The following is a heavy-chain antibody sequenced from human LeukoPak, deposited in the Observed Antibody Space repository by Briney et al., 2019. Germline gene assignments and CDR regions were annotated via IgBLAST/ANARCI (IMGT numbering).Heavy chain of an antibody. CDR1: GXSFTSYC. Sequence: PGESLKISFKGSGXSFTSYCIGWVRQMPGKGLEWMGIIYPGDSDTRYSPSFQGQVTISADKSLSTAYLQWSSLKASDTAMYYCARQGSQDSITMVRGNYYYGMDVWGQGTTVTVS. CDR2: IYPGDSDT. J-gene: IGHJ6*02. V-gene: IGHV5-51*01. D-gene: IGHD3-10*01. CDR3: ARQGSQDSITMVRGNYYYGMDV.